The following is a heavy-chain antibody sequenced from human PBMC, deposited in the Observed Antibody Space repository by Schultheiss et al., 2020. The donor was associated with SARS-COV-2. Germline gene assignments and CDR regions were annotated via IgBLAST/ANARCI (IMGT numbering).Heavy chain of an antibody. J-gene: IGHJ4*02. D-gene: IGHD6-19*01. CDR3: AKDRGSIAVAGNLFDY. CDR1: GFTFSNAW. Sequence: GGSLRLSCAASGFTFSNAWMSWVRQAPGKGLEWVSAISGSGGSTYYADSVKGRFTISRDNSKSTLYLQMNSLRAEDTAVYYCAKDRGSIAVAGNLFDYWGQGTLVTVSS. V-gene: IGHV3-23*01. CDR2: ISGSGGST.